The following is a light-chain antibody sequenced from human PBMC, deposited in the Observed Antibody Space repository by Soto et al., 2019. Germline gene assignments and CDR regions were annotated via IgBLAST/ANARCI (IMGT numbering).Light chain of an antibody. CDR1: SSNIGAGYD. CDR2: GDN. J-gene: IGLJ2*01. V-gene: IGLV1-40*01. Sequence: LTQTPSVSGAPGQKITMSCTGSSSNIGAGYDVHWYQQVPGAAPRLLIYGDNSRPSGVPDRFSASKSGASASLAITGLQGEDEANYYCQSYDTSLSGVIFGAGTKLTVL. CDR3: QSYDTSLSGVI.